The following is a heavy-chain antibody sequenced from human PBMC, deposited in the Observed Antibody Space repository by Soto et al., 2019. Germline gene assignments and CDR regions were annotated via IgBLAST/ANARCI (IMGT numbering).Heavy chain of an antibody. D-gene: IGHD3-22*01. J-gene: IGHJ4*02. V-gene: IGHV3-15*01. Sequence: PGGSLRLSCAASGFTFSNAWMSWVRQAPGKGLEWVGRIKGKTDGGTTDYAAPVKGRFTISRDDSKNTLYLQMNSLKTEDTAVYYSTTDFRQDYYDSSGYLPIFDYWGQGTLVTVSS. CDR1: GFTFSNAW. CDR2: IKGKTDGGTT. CDR3: TTDFRQDYYDSSGYLPIFDY.